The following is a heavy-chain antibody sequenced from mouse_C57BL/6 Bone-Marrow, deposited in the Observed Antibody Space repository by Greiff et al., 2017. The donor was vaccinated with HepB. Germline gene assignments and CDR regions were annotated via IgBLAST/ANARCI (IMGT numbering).Heavy chain of an antibody. CDR3: TRIPLLWQPDYYAMDY. Sequence: EVKVEESGEGLVKPGGSLKLSCAASGFTFSSYAMSWVRQTPEKRLEWVAYISSGGDYIYYADTVKGRFTISRDNARNTLYLQMSSLKSEDTAMYYCTRIPLLWQPDYYAMDYWGQGTSVTVSS. D-gene: IGHD2-1*01. CDR2: ISSGGDYI. J-gene: IGHJ4*01. CDR1: GFTFSSYA. V-gene: IGHV5-9-1*02.